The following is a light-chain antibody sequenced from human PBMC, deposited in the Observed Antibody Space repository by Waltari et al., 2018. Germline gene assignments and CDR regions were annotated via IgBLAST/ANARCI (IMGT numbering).Light chain of an antibody. J-gene: IGLJ2*01. V-gene: IGLV1-40*01. CDR1: TSNIGAGYE. Sequence: QSVLTQPPSVSGAPGQRVSISCTGSTSNIGAGYELHWYQQGPGKAPKLIIYGTNTRPLGVPDRFFGSQYGTSASLAIIGLQAEDEGDYYCQSYDTTLSVVFGGGTKLTVL. CDR3: QSYDTTLSVV. CDR2: GTN.